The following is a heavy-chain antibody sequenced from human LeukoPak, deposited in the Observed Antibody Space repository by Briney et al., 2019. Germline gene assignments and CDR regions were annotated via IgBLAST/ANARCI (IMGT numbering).Heavy chain of an antibody. CDR1: GGSISSSNYY. Sequence: SETLSLTCTVSGGSISSSNYYWGWFRQPPGKGLEWIGSIYYSGSTHYTPSLKSRATISVDTSKNQFSLKLTSVTAADTAIYSCARPDSGIYVARAFDIWGQGTLVSVSS. CDR2: IYYSGST. CDR3: ARPDSGIYVARAFDI. V-gene: IGHV4-39*01. D-gene: IGHD1-26*01. J-gene: IGHJ3*02.